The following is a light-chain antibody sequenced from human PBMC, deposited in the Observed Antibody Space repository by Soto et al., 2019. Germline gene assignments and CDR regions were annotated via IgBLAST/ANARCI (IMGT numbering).Light chain of an antibody. CDR2: AAS. CDR3: QKYNSAPLT. J-gene: IGKJ1*01. V-gene: IGKV1-27*01. Sequence: DIQMTQSPSSLSASVGNRVTITCRASQGIGIYLAWYQQKPGKVPRLLIYAASTLQSGVPSRFSGSGSGTYFTLSISSLQPEDVATYYCQKYNSAPLTFGQGTKVEIK. CDR1: QGIGIY.